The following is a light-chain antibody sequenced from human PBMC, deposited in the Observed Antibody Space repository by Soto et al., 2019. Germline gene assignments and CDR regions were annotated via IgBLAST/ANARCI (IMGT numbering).Light chain of an antibody. CDR2: SAS. Sequence: EIVMTQSPATLSVSPGERATLSCRASQGITSNLAWYQQKPGQAPRLLISSASIRATGIPARFSGSGSGTDFTLTISSLQSEDFAVYYCQQYENWPFTFGQGTKVEIK. CDR3: QQYENWPFT. J-gene: IGKJ2*01. CDR1: QGITSN. V-gene: IGKV3D-15*01.